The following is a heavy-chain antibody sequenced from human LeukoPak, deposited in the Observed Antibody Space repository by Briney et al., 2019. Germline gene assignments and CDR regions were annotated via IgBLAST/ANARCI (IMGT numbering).Heavy chain of an antibody. V-gene: IGHV3-7*01. CDR3: ARHLSGVTGYSYGRGIDY. D-gene: IGHD5-18*01. CDR1: GFTFSSYW. J-gene: IGHJ4*02. Sequence: GGSLRLSCAASGFTFSSYWMSWVRQAPGKGLEWVANIKKDGSENYYVDSVKGRFTISRDNAKKSLYLQMKSLRAEDTAVYYCARHLSGVTGYSYGRGIDYWGQGTLVTVSS. CDR2: IKKDGSEN.